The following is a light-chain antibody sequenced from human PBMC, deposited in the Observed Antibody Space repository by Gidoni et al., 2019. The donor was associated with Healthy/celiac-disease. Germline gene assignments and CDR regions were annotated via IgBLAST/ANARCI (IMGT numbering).Light chain of an antibody. V-gene: IGLV2-14*01. J-gene: IGLJ1*01. Sequence: QSALTQPASLSGSPGQAITISCTGTSSDVGGYNYVSWYQQHPGKAPKLMIYEVSNRPSGVPDRFSGSKSGNTASLTISGLQAEDEADYYCSSYTSSSTYVFGTGTKVTVL. CDR2: EVS. CDR3: SSYTSSSTYV. CDR1: SSDVGGYNY.